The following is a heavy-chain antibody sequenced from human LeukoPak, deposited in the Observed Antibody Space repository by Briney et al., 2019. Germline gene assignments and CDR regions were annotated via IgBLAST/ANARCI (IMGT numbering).Heavy chain of an antibody. CDR1: GYSFTGYY. V-gene: IGHV1-2*02. D-gene: IGHD3-10*01. Sequence: ASVKVSCKASGYSFTGYYMHWVRQAPGQGLEWMGWINPNSGGTNYAQKFQGRVTMTRDTSISTAYMELSRLRSDDTAVYYCARDYYGSGSYIFDYWGQGTLVTVSS. CDR2: INPNSGGT. J-gene: IGHJ4*02. CDR3: ARDYYGSGSYIFDY.